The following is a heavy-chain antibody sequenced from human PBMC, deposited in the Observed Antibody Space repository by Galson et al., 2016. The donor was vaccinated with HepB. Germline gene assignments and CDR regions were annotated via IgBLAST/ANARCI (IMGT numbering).Heavy chain of an antibody. CDR1: GFTFSDHY. CDR3: RGWWDGFGS. D-gene: IGHD2-15*01. Sequence: SLRLSCAASGFTFSDHYMDWVRQVPGKGLEWVGRSKNKVNSYTTEYAASVNGRFTISRDDSKKSLYLQMNSLKTEDTAVYYCRGWWDGFGSWGQGTMVTVSS. V-gene: IGHV3-72*01. CDR2: SKNKVNSYTT. J-gene: IGHJ3*02.